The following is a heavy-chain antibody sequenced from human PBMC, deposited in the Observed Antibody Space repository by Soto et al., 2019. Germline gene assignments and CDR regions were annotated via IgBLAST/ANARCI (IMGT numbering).Heavy chain of an antibody. J-gene: IGHJ4*02. CDR1: GFTFNNYG. CDR2: ITDSGGST. Sequence: GGSLRLSCAASGFTFNNYGMSWVRQAPGKGLEWVSAITDSGGSTYYADSVKGRFTISRDNSKNTVYLQMNSLRAEDTAVYYCAKADPVVTLYYFDYWGQGTLVTVSS. V-gene: IGHV3-23*01. CDR3: AKADPVVTLYYFDY. D-gene: IGHD2-2*01.